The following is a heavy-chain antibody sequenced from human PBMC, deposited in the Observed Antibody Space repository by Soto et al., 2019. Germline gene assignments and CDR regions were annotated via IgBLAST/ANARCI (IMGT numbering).Heavy chain of an antibody. Sequence: EVQLVESGGGLVQPGGSLRLSCAASGFTLSDHYMDWVRQAPGRGLEWVGRTRNKANGYSTEYAAAVKGRFIVSSDDLLNSLYLQMNSLKTEDTAVYCWVRTSHYGSGSWNFDFWGQGTLVTVSS. CDR2: TRNKANGYST. CDR1: GFTLSDHY. J-gene: IGHJ4*02. D-gene: IGHD3-10*01. V-gene: IGHV3-72*01. CDR3: VRTSHYGSGSWNFDF.